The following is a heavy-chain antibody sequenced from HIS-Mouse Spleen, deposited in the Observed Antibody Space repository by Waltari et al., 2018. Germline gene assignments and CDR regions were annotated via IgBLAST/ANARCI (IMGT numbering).Heavy chain of an antibody. D-gene: IGHD6-13*01. CDR1: GAPISSRSYY. Sequence: QLQLQEPVPGLVKPPETLSLTCTVSGAPISSRSYYWGWFRHPPGKGLEWIGSIYYSGSTYYNPSLKSRVTISVDTSKNQFSLKLSSVTAADTAVYYCAREIPYSSSWYDWYFDLWGRGTLVTVSS. CDR2: IYYSGST. J-gene: IGHJ2*01. CDR3: AREIPYSSSWYDWYFDL. V-gene: IGHV4-39*07.